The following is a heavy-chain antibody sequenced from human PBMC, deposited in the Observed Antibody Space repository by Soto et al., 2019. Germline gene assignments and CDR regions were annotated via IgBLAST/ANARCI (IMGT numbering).Heavy chain of an antibody. CDR1: GCSISSYY. Sequence: QVQLQEWGPGLVKPSETLSLTCTVSGCSISSYYWSWIRQPPGKGLEWIGYIFNNGSTKYNPSLKRRLSISVDTSKNQFSLKVTSVTAADTAVYYCARVDRITVFGVVIHEYFQHWGQGTLVTVSS. CDR3: ARVDRITVFGVVIHEYFQH. V-gene: IGHV4-59*01. D-gene: IGHD3-3*01. CDR2: IFNNGST. J-gene: IGHJ1*01.